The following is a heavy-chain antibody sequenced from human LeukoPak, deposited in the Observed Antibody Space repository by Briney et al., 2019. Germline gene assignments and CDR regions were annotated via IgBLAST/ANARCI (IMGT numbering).Heavy chain of an antibody. CDR1: GGSFSGYY. Sequence: SETLSLTCAVYGGSFSGYYWSWIRQPPGKGLEWIGEINHSGSTNYNPSLKSRVTISVDTSKNQFSLKLSSVTAADTAVYYCARPRPPVFGYPISYYSSVRDVGGKGPTATVS. V-gene: IGHV4-34*01. CDR2: INHSGST. J-gene: IGHJ6*04. D-gene: IGHD3-10*02. CDR3: ARPRPPVFGYPISYYSSVRDV.